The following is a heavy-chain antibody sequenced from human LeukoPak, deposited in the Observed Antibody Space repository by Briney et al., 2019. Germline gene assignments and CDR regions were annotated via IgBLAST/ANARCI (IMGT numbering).Heavy chain of an antibody. J-gene: IGHJ4*02. CDR2: IYASGST. CDR3: ARDVSSWPFFDS. Sequence: SETQSLTCTVSGGSIRSQYWSWIRQPAGRGLEWLGRIYASGSTNYSPSLKSRVTMSLDTSRNQFSLKLFSVTAADTAVYFCARDVSSWPFFDSWGQGTQVTVSS. CDR1: GGSIRSQY. V-gene: IGHV4-4*07. D-gene: IGHD6-13*01.